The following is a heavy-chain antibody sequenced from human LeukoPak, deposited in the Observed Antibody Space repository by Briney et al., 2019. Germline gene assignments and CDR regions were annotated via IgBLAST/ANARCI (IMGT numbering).Heavy chain of an antibody. CDR3: ARRGFGELSAFDY. D-gene: IGHD3-10*01. Sequence: GRSLRLSCAASGFTFSSYGMHWVRQAPGKGLEWVAVIWDDGSNKYYADSVKGRFTISRDNSKNTLYLQMNSLRAEDTAVYYCARRGFGELSAFDYWGQGTLVTVSS. CDR2: IWDDGSNK. V-gene: IGHV3-33*01. CDR1: GFTFSSYG. J-gene: IGHJ4*02.